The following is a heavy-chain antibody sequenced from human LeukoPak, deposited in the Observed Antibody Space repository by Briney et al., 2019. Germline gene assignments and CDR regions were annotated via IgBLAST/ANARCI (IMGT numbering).Heavy chain of an antibody. Sequence: GSSVKVSCKASGGTFSSYAISWVRQAPGQGLEWMGGIIPIFGTANYAQKFQGRVTITADESTSTAYMELSSLRSEDTAVYYCARRARSGDYHIFDYWGQGTLATVSS. V-gene: IGHV1-69*01. CDR3: ARRARSGDYHIFDY. D-gene: IGHD4-17*01. CDR2: IIPIFGTA. J-gene: IGHJ4*02. CDR1: GGTFSSYA.